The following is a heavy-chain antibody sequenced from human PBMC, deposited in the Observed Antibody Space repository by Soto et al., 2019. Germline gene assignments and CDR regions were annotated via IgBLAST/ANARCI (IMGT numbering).Heavy chain of an antibody. CDR1: GYSFTTYG. CDR2: INGYGHGA. V-gene: IGHV1-18*01. J-gene: IGHJ4*02. Sequence: QVQLVQSGAEVRQPGASVKVSCKVSGYSFTTYGMSWVRQAPGQGLEYMGWINGYGHGAKYVQRFQGRFSMTTDTPTNTVYMDLRSLTSDDTAVYYCVRDLNGDFYYWGQGTVVIVSP. D-gene: IGHD3-10*01. CDR3: VRDLNGDFYY.